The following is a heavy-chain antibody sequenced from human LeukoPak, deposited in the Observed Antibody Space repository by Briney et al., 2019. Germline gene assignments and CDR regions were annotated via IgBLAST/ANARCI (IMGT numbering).Heavy chain of an antibody. D-gene: IGHD4-23*01. CDR3: ARHDGRSGGTMGALDS. CDR2: IYDSRTI. J-gene: IGHJ4*02. CDR1: GGSISSGSHH. V-gene: IGHV4-39*01. Sequence: SETLSLTCTVSGGSISSGSHHWGWFRQSPGKGLEWIGSIYDSRTIYYNPSLNSRVAISAVTSKNQFSLQLNSVTAADTAVYYCARHDGRSGGTMGALDSWGQGSLVTVSS.